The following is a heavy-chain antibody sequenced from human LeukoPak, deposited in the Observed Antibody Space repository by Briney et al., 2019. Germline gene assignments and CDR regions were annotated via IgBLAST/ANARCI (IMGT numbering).Heavy chain of an antibody. Sequence: GGSLRLSCAASGFTFDDYGMSWVRQAPGKGLEWVSGINWNGGSTGYADSVKGRFTISRDNAKNSLYLQMNSLRAEDTAVYYCAREYYGSGIRVRYFDYWGQGTLVTVSS. J-gene: IGHJ4*02. CDR1: GFTFDDYG. D-gene: IGHD3-10*01. CDR2: INWNGGST. CDR3: AREYYGSGIRVRYFDY. V-gene: IGHV3-20*04.